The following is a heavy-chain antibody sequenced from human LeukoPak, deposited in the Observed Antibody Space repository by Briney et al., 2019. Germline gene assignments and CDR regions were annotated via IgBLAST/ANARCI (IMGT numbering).Heavy chain of an antibody. J-gene: IGHJ3*02. V-gene: IGHV3-11*01. CDR2: ISSSGSTI. Sequence: GGSLRLSCAASGFTFSDYYMSWIRQAPGKGLEWVSYISSSGSTIYYADSVKGRFTISRDNAKNSLYLQMKSLRAEDTAVYYCARARGYDILTGYSDAFDIWGQGTMVTVSS. CDR3: ARARGYDILTGYSDAFDI. CDR1: GFTFSDYY. D-gene: IGHD3-9*01.